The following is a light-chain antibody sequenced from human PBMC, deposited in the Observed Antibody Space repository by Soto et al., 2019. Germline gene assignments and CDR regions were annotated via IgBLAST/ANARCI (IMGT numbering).Light chain of an antibody. V-gene: IGLV2-11*01. Sequence: QSALTQPRSVSGSPGQSVTISCTGTSSDVGGYNYVSWYQQYPGKAPKLMTYDVSKRPSRIPDRFSGSKSGNTASLTISGLQADDEADYYCCSYAGSYTWVFGGGTKLTVL. CDR3: CSYAGSYTWV. CDR1: SSDVGGYNY. CDR2: DVS. J-gene: IGLJ3*02.